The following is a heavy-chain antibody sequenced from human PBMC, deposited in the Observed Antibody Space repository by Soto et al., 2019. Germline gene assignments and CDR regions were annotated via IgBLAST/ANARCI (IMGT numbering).Heavy chain of an antibody. CDR2: INPHGGST. J-gene: IGHJ5*02. V-gene: IGHV1-46*01. D-gene: IGHD3-3*01. Sequence: ASVKVSCKAPGDTFTSYYMNWVRQAPGQGLEWMGVINPHGGSTKYAQKFQGRITMTRDTSRSTVYMELSSLRSDDTAIYYCARSSGGNFGIIIEGSNWFDPWGQGALVTVSS. CDR3: ARSSGGNFGIIIEGSNWFDP. CDR1: GDTFTSYY.